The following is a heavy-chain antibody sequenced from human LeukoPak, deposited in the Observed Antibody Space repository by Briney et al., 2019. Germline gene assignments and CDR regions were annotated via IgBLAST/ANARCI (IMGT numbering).Heavy chain of an antibody. V-gene: IGHV3-30*18. D-gene: IGHD6-19*01. CDR3: AKDTGYSSL. CDR2: ISYDGRS. CDR1: EFTFSSYS. J-gene: IGHJ4*02. Sequence: GGSLRLSCAASEFTFSSYSMHWVRQAPGKGLEWVAIISYDGRSNYADFVKGRFTISRDNPKNTVYLQMSSVRPEDTAMYHCAKDTGYSSLWGQGTLVIVSA.